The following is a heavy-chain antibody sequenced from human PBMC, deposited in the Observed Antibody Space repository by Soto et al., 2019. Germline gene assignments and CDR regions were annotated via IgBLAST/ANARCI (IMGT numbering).Heavy chain of an antibody. CDR1: GGSFSGYY. D-gene: IGHD5-12*01. V-gene: IGHV4-34*01. CDR2: INHSGST. CDR3: ARISGYDFDY. J-gene: IGHJ4*02. Sequence: QVQLQQWGAGLLKPSETLSLTCAVYGGSFSGYYWSWIRQPPGKGLEWIGEINHSGSTNYNPSLKSRVTISVDTSKNQFSLKLSSVTAADTAVYYCARISGYDFDYWGQGTLVTVSS.